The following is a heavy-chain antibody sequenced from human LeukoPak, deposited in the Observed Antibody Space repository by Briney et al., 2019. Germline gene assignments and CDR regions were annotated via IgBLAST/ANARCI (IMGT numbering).Heavy chain of an antibody. J-gene: IGHJ4*02. CDR1: GFTFSDHY. V-gene: IGHV3-72*01. CDR2: TRNKANSYTT. D-gene: IGHD6-19*01. CDR3: ARGGSGWYLEGYYFDY. Sequence: GGSLRLSCAASGFTFSDHYMDWVRQAPGKGLEWVGRTRNKANSYTTEYAASVKGRFTISRDDSKNSLYLQMNSLKTEDTAVYYCARGGSGWYLEGYYFDYWGQGTLVTVYS.